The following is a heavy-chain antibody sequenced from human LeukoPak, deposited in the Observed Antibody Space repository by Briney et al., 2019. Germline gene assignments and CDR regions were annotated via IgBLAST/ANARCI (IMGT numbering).Heavy chain of an antibody. CDR3: ARAFYPGYYSYMAV. J-gene: IGHJ6*03. CDR2: IYTSGST. V-gene: IGHV4-61*02. D-gene: IGHD3-3*02. Sequence: PSETLSLTCTVSGGSISSGSYYWSWIRQPAGKGLEWIGRIYTSGSTNYNPSLKSRVTISVDTSKNQFSLKLSSVIAADTAVYYCARAFYPGYYSYMAVWGKGTTVTVSS. CDR1: GGSISSGSYY.